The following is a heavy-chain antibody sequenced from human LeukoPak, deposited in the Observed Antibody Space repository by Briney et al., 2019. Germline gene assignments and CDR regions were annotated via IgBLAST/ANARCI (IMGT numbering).Heavy chain of an antibody. Sequence: GGSLRLSCAVSGITFSSYAMSWVRQAPGKGLEWVSAISGSGGSTYYADSVKGRFTISRDNSKNTLYLQMNNLRAEDTAVYYGVKMEGGRDYWGQGALVTVSS. D-gene: IGHD1-1*01. V-gene: IGHV3-23*01. CDR1: GITFSSYA. CDR3: VKMEGGRDY. J-gene: IGHJ4*02. CDR2: ISGSGGST.